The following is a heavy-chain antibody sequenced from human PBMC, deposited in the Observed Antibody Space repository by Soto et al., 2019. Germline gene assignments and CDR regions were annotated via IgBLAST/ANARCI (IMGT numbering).Heavy chain of an antibody. J-gene: IGHJ4*02. CDR3: ARDRQPDGIWTLDY. V-gene: IGHV3-23*01. Sequence: RGGALRLSCSASGFTINTYTMGWVRLAPGKGLEWVSTIFSGMGNTKYADSLSGRFSISRDNSKNILYLQMNSLGVDDTAVYYCARDRQPDGIWTLDYWGRGILVTVSS. CDR1: GFTINTYT. D-gene: IGHD2-15*01. CDR2: IFSGMGNT.